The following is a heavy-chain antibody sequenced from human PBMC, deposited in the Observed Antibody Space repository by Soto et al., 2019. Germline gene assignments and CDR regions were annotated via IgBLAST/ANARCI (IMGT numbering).Heavy chain of an antibody. CDR2: IYPGDSDT. J-gene: IGHJ6*02. D-gene: IGHD6-13*01. CDR3: TRTSAAGKYYYGMDV. CDR1: GYSFISYW. V-gene: IGHV5-51*01. Sequence: GESLKISCKGSGYSFISYWIGWVRQMPGKGLEWMGIIYPGDSDTRYSPSFQGQVTISADKSISTAYLQWSSLKASDTAMYYCTRTSAAGKYYYGMDVWGQGTTVTVSS.